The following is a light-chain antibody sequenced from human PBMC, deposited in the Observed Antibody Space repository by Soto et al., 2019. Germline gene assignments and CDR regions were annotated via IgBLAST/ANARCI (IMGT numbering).Light chain of an antibody. CDR3: QQRSNWPPWT. CDR2: DAS. CDR1: QNIRRY. Sequence: EIVLTQSPGTLSLSPGERATLSCRASQNIRRYLAWYQHKPGQAPRLLIYDASNRATGIPARFSGSGSGTDFTLTISSLEPEDFAVYYCQQRSNWPPWTFGQGTKVDIK. J-gene: IGKJ1*01. V-gene: IGKV3-11*01.